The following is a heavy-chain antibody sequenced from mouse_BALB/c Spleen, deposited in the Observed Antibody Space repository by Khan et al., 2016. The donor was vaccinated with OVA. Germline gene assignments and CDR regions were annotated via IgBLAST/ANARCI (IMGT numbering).Heavy chain of an antibody. CDR3: AVSGTIGTVLITYFDY. Sequence: EVQLQESGPGLVKPSQSLSLTCTVTGYSITSDYAWNWIRQFPGNKLEWMGYIKSSGSTSYNPSLKSRFSIHRNQSKNQFFLQWSSGTTEATATYYCAVSGTIGTVLITYFDYWGQGTTLTVSS. CDR1: GYSITSDYA. CDR2: IKSSGST. J-gene: IGHJ2*01. V-gene: IGHV3-2*02. D-gene: IGHD1-1*01.